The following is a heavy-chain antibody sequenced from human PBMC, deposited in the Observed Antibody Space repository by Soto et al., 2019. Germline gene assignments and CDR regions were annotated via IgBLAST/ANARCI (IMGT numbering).Heavy chain of an antibody. V-gene: IGHV3-33*01. Sequence: GGSLRLSCAASGFTFSSYGMHWVRQAPGKGLEWVAVIWYDGSNKYYADSVKGRFTISRDNSKNTLYLQMNSLRAEDTAVYYCARDRRDYGYYYYGMDVWGQGTTVTVSS. CDR2: IWYDGSNK. J-gene: IGHJ6*02. CDR3: ARDRRDYGYYYYGMDV. CDR1: GFTFSSYG. D-gene: IGHD3-10*01.